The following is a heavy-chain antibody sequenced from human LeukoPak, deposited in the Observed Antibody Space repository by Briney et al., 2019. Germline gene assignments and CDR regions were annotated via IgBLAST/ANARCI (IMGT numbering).Heavy chain of an antibody. J-gene: IGHJ4*02. CDR2: ISSSSSYI. CDR3: ARVAWFGELYFDY. D-gene: IGHD3-10*01. CDR1: GFTFSSYS. Sequence: PGGSLRLSCAASGFTFSSYSMNWVRQAPGKGLEWVSSISSSSSYIYYADSVKGRFTISRDNAKNSLYLQMNSLRAEDTAVYYCARVAWFGELYFDYWGQGTLVTVSS. V-gene: IGHV3-21*01.